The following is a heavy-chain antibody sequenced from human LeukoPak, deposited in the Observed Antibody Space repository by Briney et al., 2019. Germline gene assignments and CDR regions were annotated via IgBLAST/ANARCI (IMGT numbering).Heavy chain of an antibody. CDR2: INHSGST. V-gene: IGHV4-34*01. CDR1: GGSFSGYY. Sequence: SETLSLTCAVYGGSFSGYYWSWIRQPPGKGLEWIGEINHSGSTNYNPSLKSRVTISVDTSKNQFSLKLSSVTAADTAVYYCARGPHGRVLGYWSQGTLVTVSS. J-gene: IGHJ4*02. CDR3: ARGPHGRVLGY. D-gene: IGHD5-24*01.